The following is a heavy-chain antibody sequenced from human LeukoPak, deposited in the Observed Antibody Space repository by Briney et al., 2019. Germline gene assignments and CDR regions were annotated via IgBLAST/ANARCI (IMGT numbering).Heavy chain of an antibody. CDR1: GFTVINNY. J-gene: IGHJ4*02. V-gene: IGHV3-53*01. CDR2: IYSGGTT. CDR3: ARGRQYSTGWYYFDY. Sequence: PGGSLRLSCAASGFTVINNYMSWVRDASGPGQEWVSVIYSGGTTHYADSVKGRFTISRDNSKNTLYLQMNCLRAEDTAVYYCARGRQYSTGWYYFDYWGQGTLVTVSS. D-gene: IGHD6-19*01.